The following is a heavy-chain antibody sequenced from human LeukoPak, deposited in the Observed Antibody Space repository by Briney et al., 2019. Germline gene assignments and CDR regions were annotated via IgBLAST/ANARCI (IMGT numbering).Heavy chain of an antibody. CDR1: GYTFTSYA. J-gene: IGHJ4*02. CDR3: ARALRYCSSTSCYGAYPPDGY. V-gene: IGHV1-3*01. D-gene: IGHD2-2*01. CDR2: INAGNGNT. Sequence: ASVKVSCKASGYTFTSYAMHWVRQAPGQRLEWMGWINAGNGNTKYSQKFQGRVTITRDTSASTAYMELSSLRSEDTAVYYCARALRYCSSTSCYGAYPPDGYWGQGTLVTVSS.